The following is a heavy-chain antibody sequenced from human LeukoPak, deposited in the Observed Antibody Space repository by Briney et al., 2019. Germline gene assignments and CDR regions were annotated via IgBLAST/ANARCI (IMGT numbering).Heavy chain of an antibody. D-gene: IGHD3-10*01. CDR1: GFTFSDYY. V-gene: IGHV3-66*01. Sequence: GGSLRLSCAASGFTFSDYYMSWVRQAPGRGLEWVSVIYSGGSTYYADSVKGRFTISRDNSKNTLFLQMNSLRAGDTAVYYCARGTVTMVDYWGQGTLVTVSS. J-gene: IGHJ4*02. CDR2: IYSGGST. CDR3: ARGTVTMVDY.